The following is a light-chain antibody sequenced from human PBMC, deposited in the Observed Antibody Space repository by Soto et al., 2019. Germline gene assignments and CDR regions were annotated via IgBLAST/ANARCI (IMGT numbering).Light chain of an antibody. Sequence: EIVMTQSPATLSVSPGERASLSCRASQSVGSNLAWYQQTARQAPRLLIYGASTRATGIPARFSGSGSGTEFTLTLSSLQSEDFAVYSFQQYTNWPYTFGQWTKLEIK. CDR2: GAS. V-gene: IGKV3-15*01. J-gene: IGKJ2*01. CDR1: QSVGSN. CDR3: QQYTNWPYT.